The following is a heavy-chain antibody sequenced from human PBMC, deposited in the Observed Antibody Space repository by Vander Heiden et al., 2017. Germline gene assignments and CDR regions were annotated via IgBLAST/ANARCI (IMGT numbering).Heavy chain of an antibody. CDR2: IYYSGST. CDR1: GGSISSSSYY. D-gene: IGHD1-7*01. CDR3: ARSLYSSITGTTWYY. J-gene: IGHJ4*02. Sequence: QLQLQESGPGLVKPSETLSLTCTVSGGSISSSSYYWGWTRQPPGKGLEWIGSIYYSGSTYYNPSLKSRVTISVDTSKNQFSLKLSSVTAADTAVYYCARSLYSSITGTTWYYWGQGTLVTVSS. V-gene: IGHV4-39*01.